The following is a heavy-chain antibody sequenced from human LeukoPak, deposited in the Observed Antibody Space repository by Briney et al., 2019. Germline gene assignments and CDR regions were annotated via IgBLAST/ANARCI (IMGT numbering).Heavy chain of an antibody. D-gene: IGHD3-10*01. CDR2: ISFDGSNK. V-gene: IGHV3-30*18. CDR3: AEDSRGSGSYYHHFDY. J-gene: IGHJ4*02. CDR1: GSTFSTYG. Sequence: PGGSLRLSCAASGSTFSTYGMYWVRQAPGKGLEWVAVISFDGSNKYYVDSVKGRFTISRDNSKKTLYLQMNSLRAEDTAVYYCAEDSRGSGSYYHHFDYWGQGTLVTVSS.